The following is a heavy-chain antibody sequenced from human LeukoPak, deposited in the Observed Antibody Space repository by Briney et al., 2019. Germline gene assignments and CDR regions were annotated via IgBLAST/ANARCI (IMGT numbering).Heavy chain of an antibody. CDR3: ARNRYYYGSGSYGVPNWFDP. Sequence: PGGSLRLSCAASGFTFSDSYMTWIRQPPGEGLEWIGSIYYSGSTYYNPSLKSRVTISVDTSKNQFSLKLSSVTAADTAVYYCARNRYYYGSGSYGVPNWFDPWGQGTLVTVSS. D-gene: IGHD3-10*01. CDR2: IYYSGST. J-gene: IGHJ5*02. CDR1: GFTFSDSY. V-gene: IGHV4-38-2*01.